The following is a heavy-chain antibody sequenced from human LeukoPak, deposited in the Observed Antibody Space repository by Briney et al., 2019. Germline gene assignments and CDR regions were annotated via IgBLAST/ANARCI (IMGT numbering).Heavy chain of an antibody. Sequence: GESLKISCKGSGYSFTSYWIAWVRQMPGKGLEWMGIIYPGDSDTRYSPSFQGQVAISVDKSITTAYLQWSSLKASDTAMYYCARHEGPTHYFHMDVWGKGTTATVSS. V-gene: IGHV5-51*01. CDR2: IYPGDSDT. CDR1: GYSFTSYW. CDR3: ARHEGPTHYFHMDV. J-gene: IGHJ6*03.